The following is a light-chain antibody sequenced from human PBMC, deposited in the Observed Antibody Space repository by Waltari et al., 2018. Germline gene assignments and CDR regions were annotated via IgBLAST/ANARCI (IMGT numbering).Light chain of an antibody. J-gene: IGLJ2*01. CDR2: DVS. CDR3: SSQSSNDVVL. CDR1: SNDVGAYNS. V-gene: IGLV2-14*01. Sequence: QSALTPPAPVSGSPGQSVTIFCAGTSNDVGAYNSVLWYQEHPGQAPRVIIYDVSDRPSGVSDRFSGSKSGNTASLTISGLQAEDEADYYCSSQSSNDVVLFGGGTKLTVL.